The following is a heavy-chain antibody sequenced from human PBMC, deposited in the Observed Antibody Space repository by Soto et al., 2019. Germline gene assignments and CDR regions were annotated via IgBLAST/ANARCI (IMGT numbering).Heavy chain of an antibody. CDR1: GFTFSIAY. V-gene: IGHV3-15*01. D-gene: IGHD3-16*01. J-gene: IGHJ6*02. CDR3: RVVGGHYYYYGMYV. CDR2: INSKNDGGTT. Sequence: AALRLSSAASGFTFSIAYMSCVRQAPGKGLEWVGRINSKNDGGTTDYAAQVKGRFSISRDDSKNPLYLQMNSLRTGDTAVCYCRVVGGHYYYYGMYVWGQGTTVTVS.